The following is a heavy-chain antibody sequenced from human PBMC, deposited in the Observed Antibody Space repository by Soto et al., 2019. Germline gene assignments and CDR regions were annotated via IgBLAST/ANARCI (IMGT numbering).Heavy chain of an antibody. CDR3: ARVRHDFWSGYYKDFVY. CDR1: GYTFTSYG. J-gene: IGHJ4*02. CDR2: ISAYNGNT. Sequence: ASVKVSCKASGYTFTSYGISWVRQAPGQGLEWMGWISAYNGNTNYARKLQGRVTMTTDTSTSTAYMELRSLRSDDTAVYYCARVRHDFWSGYYKDFVYWGQGTLVTVSS. D-gene: IGHD3-3*01. V-gene: IGHV1-18*01.